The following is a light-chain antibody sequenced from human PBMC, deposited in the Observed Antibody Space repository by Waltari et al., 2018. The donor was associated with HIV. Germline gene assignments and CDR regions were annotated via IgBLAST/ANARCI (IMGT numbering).Light chain of an antibody. CDR3: QQYDDLEYT. V-gene: IGKV1-33*01. CDR1: QDIKHY. Sequence: DIQMTQSPLSLSVSVGDRVTLTCQASQDIKHYLNWYQQKPGKAPRLLIYDASSLETGVPSRFSGSGSGTHFTLTISSLWPEDTATYYCQQYDDLEYTFGQGTTLEMK. CDR2: DAS. J-gene: IGKJ2*01.